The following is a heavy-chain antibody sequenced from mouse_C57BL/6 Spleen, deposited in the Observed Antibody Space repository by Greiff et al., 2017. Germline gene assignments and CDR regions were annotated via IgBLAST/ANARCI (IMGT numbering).Heavy chain of an antibody. Sequence: QVQLKQPGAELVMPGASVKLSCKASGYTFTSYWMHWVKQRPGQGLEWIGAIDPSDSYTNYNQKFKGKSTLTVDKSSSTAYMQLSSLTSEDSAVYYCASSTVVPFDYWGQGTTLTVAS. CDR2: IDPSDSYT. J-gene: IGHJ2*01. CDR3: ASSTVVPFDY. V-gene: IGHV1-69*01. D-gene: IGHD1-1*01. CDR1: GYTFTSYW.